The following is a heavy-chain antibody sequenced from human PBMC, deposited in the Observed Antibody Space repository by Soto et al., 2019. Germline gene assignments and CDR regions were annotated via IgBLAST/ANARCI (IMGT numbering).Heavy chain of an antibody. CDR3: ARAKGGYYDSSGYRPIFEWGYYFDY. Sequence: PSETLSLTCTVSGGSISSGGYYWSWIRQHPGKGLEWIGYIYYSGSTYYNPSLKSRVTISVDTSKNQFSLKLSSVTAADTAVYYCARAKGGYYDSSGYRPIFEWGYYFDYWGQGTLVTVSS. CDR2: IYYSGST. J-gene: IGHJ4*02. V-gene: IGHV4-31*03. CDR1: GGSISSGGYY. D-gene: IGHD3-22*01.